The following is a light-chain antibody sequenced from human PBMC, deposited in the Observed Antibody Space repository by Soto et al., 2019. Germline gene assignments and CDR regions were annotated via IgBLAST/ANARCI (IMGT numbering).Light chain of an antibody. CDR3: QQYGSSPPWT. J-gene: IGKJ1*01. Sequence: EIVLTQSPGTLSLSPGERATLSCRASQSVSSSYLAWYQQKPGQAPRLLIYGASSRATGIPDRFSGSGSGTDFTLTISRLEPDNFAVQSCQQYGSSPPWTFGQGTKVEIK. CDR1: QSVSSSY. V-gene: IGKV3-20*01. CDR2: GAS.